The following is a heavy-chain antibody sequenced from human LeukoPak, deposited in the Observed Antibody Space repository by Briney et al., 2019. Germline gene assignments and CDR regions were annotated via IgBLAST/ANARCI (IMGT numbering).Heavy chain of an antibody. CDR2: IYYSGST. J-gene: IGHJ6*02. Sequence: SETLSLTCTVSGGSVSSGSYYWSWIRQPPGKGLEWIGYIYYSGSTNYNPSLKSRVTISVDTSKNQFSLNLSSVTAADTAMYYCARDRSPEGYYDSSHWDYYHGMDVWGQGTTVTVSS. V-gene: IGHV4-61*01. CDR1: GGSVSSGSYY. D-gene: IGHD3-22*01. CDR3: ARDRSPEGYYDSSHWDYYHGMDV.